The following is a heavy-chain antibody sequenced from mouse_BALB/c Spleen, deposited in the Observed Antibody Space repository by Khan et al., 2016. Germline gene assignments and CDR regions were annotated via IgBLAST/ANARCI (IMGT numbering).Heavy chain of an antibody. V-gene: IGHV3-2*02. CDR3: ARRGEYRYDGTWFAY. J-gene: IGHJ3*01. D-gene: IGHD2-14*01. Sequence: EVQLQESGPGLVKPSQSLSLTCTVTGYSITSDYAWNWIRQFPGNKLEWMGYISYSGSTGYNPSLKSRISITRDTSKNQFFLQLKSVTTEDTATDYCARRGEYRYDGTWFAYWGQGTLVTVSA. CDR1: GYSITSDYA. CDR2: ISYSGST.